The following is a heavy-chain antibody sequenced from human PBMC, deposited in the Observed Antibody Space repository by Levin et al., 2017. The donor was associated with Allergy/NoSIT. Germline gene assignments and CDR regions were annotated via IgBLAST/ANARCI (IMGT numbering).Heavy chain of an antibody. CDR1: GFTFGDYA. Sequence: GGSLRLSCTASGFTFGDYAMSWVRQAPGKGLEWVGFIRSKAYGGTTEYAASVKGRFTISRDDSKSIAYLQMNSLKTEDTAVYYCTRSNGWYVGNYWGQGTLVTVSS. CDR3: TRSNGWYVGNY. J-gene: IGHJ4*02. D-gene: IGHD6-19*01. V-gene: IGHV3-49*04. CDR2: IRSKAYGGTT.